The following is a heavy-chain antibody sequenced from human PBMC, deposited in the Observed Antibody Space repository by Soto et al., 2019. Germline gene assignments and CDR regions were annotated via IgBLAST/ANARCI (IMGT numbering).Heavy chain of an antibody. Sequence: SETLSLTCAVTGGSISSYYWSWIRQPPGKGLEWIGYIYYSGSTNYNPSLKSRVTISVDTSKNQFSLKLSSVTAADTAVYYRARRRTPDYWGQGTLVTVSS. CDR2: IYYSGST. V-gene: IGHV4-59*01. J-gene: IGHJ4*02. CDR1: GGSISSYY. CDR3: ARRRTPDY.